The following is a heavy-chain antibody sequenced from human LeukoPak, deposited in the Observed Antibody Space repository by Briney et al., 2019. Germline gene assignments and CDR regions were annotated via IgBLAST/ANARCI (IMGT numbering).Heavy chain of an antibody. CDR3: ARWGYFDSSAYFVVDY. Sequence: SETLSLTCAVYGGSFSGYYWSWIRQPPGERLEWIGWIHYSGSTAYNPSLESRVTMSVDTSKNHISLKMTSVTAADTATYYCARWGYFDSSAYFVVDYWGQGVPVTVSS. CDR1: GGSFSGYY. J-gene: IGHJ4*02. D-gene: IGHD3-22*01. V-gene: IGHV4-59*01. CDR2: IHYSGST.